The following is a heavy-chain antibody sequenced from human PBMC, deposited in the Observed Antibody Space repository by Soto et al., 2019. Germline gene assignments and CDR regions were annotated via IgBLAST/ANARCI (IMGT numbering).Heavy chain of an antibody. D-gene: IGHD5-12*01. Sequence: SSETLSLTCAVYGGSFSGYYWSWIRQPPGKGLEWIGEINHSGSTNYNPSLKSRVTISVDTSKNQFSLKLSSVTAADTAVYYCATRASGSDALVFDYWGQGTLVTVSS. V-gene: IGHV4-34*01. CDR3: ATRASGSDALVFDY. J-gene: IGHJ4*02. CDR1: GGSFSGYY. CDR2: INHSGST.